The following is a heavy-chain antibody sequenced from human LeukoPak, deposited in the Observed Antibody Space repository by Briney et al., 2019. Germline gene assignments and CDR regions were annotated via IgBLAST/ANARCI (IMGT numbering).Heavy chain of an antibody. Sequence: GGSLRLSCAASGFPFSDYNMNWVRQAPGRGLEWVSSISSTSRYIHYADSVKGRFTISRDNAKNSLYLQMNSLRAEDTAVYYCARDNDYTNYCWGQGTLVTVSS. CDR1: GFPFSDYN. CDR2: ISSTSRYI. CDR3: ARDNDYTNYC. J-gene: IGHJ1*01. D-gene: IGHD4-11*01. V-gene: IGHV3-21*01.